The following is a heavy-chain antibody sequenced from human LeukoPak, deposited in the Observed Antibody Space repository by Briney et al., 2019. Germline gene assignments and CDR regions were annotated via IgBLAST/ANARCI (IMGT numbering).Heavy chain of an antibody. CDR3: ARGRAGARVDV. D-gene: IGHD1-26*01. J-gene: IGHJ6*02. CDR1: GIPFSCYA. CDR2: IIDSGDIT. V-gene: IGHV3-23*01. Sequence: GSLGPSCEAPGIPFSCYAMSWGRPAPGKGLEWVSGIIDSGDITYYANSVKGRFTISRDNSKNTLYLQMNSLRAEDTAVYYCARGRAGARVDVWGQGTTVTVSS.